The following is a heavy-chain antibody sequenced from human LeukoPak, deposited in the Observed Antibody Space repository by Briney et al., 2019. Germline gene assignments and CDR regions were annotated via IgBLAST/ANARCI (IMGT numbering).Heavy chain of an antibody. V-gene: IGHV3-30-3*01. J-gene: IGHJ3*02. CDR3: AREGGPGAFDI. Sequence: GGSLRLSCAASGFTFSSYAMHWVRQAPGKGLEWVAVISYDGSNKYHADSVKGRFTISRDNSKNTLYLQMNSLRAEDTAVYYCAREGGPGAFDIWGQGTMVTVSS. CDR2: ISYDGSNK. D-gene: IGHD1-26*01. CDR1: GFTFSSYA.